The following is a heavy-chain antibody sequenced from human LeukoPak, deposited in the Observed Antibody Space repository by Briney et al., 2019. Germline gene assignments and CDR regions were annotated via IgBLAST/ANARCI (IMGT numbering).Heavy chain of an antibody. V-gene: IGHV4-59*01. CDR3: ARGSIPTQNWFDP. J-gene: IGHJ5*02. D-gene: IGHD2-2*01. Sequence: PSETLSLTCTVSGGSINNYFWNCIRQPPREGVQWIGYMYYTGSSSYSHSLKSRVTISVDTYKNQFSLKLSSVTTADTAIYYCARGSIPTQNWFDPWGQGTPVTVSS. CDR2: MYYTGSS. CDR1: GGSINNYF.